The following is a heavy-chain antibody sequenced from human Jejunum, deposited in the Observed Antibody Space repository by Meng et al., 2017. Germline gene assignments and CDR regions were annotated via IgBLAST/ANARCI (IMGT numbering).Heavy chain of an antibody. CDR1: GGFASSGSYY. V-gene: IGHV4-61*01. D-gene: IGHD7-27*01. J-gene: IGHJ4*02. Sequence: QATLQESGPGLVRPSETLSLTCPVSGGFASSGSYYWTWVRQSPGKGLEWIGYNFDNGRTNYNPSLKSRVTMSVDTSRNQFSLKLSSVTAADTAAYYCARDNWGSIDYWGQGVLVTVSS. CDR2: NFDNGRT. CDR3: ARDNWGSIDY.